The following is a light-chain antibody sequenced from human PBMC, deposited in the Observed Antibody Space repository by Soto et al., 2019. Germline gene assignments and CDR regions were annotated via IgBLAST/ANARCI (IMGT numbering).Light chain of an antibody. CDR2: YDD. CDR3: AAWDDSLNGWV. CDR1: YSNTGDKS. J-gene: IGLJ3*02. Sequence: QAVVTQPPSVSAAPGQRVTISCSGSYSNTGDKSVSWYQQLPGKAPKLLIYYDDLLPSGVSDRFSGSKSGTSASLAISGLQSEDEADDYCAAWDDSLNGWVFGGGTKVTV. V-gene: IGLV1-36*01.